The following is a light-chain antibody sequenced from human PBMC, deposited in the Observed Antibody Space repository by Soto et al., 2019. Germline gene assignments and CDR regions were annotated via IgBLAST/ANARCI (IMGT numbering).Light chain of an antibody. Sequence: EIVVTQSAGTLSLSPGERATLSCGASQRVSSSYLAWYQQKPGQAPRPLLWCASSRATGIPDRFSGSGSGTDFTLTISILEPEDFAVYYCQQYGSSFTFGPGTKVDI. CDR3: QQYGSSFT. V-gene: IGKV3-20*01. J-gene: IGKJ3*01. CDR1: QRVSSSY. CDR2: CAS.